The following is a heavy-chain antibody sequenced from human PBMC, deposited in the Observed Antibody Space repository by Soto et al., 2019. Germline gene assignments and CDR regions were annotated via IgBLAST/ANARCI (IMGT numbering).Heavy chain of an antibody. J-gene: IGHJ4*02. D-gene: IGHD3-22*01. CDR2: IIPIFGTA. CDR1: GGTFSSYA. CDR3: AIVRGPRYYDSSGYYPSFDY. V-gene: IGHV1-69*01. Sequence: QVQLVQSGAEVKKPGSSVKVSCKASGGTFSSYAISWVRQAPRQGLEWMGGIIPIFGTANYAQKFQGRVTITADESTSIAYMELSSLRSEDTAVYYCAIVRGPRYYDSSGYYPSFDYWGQGTLVTVSS.